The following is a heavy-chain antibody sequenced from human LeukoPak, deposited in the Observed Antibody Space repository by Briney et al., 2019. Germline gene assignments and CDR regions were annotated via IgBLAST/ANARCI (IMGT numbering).Heavy chain of an antibody. CDR1: GGTFSSYA. Sequence: GASVKVSCKASGGTFSSYAISWVRQAPGQGLEWMGRIIPILGIANYAQKFQGRVTITADKSTSTAYMELSSLRSEDTAVYYCARERARYDYVWGSYQLEDYYGMDVWGQGTTVTVSS. V-gene: IGHV1-69*04. CDR3: ARERARYDYVWGSYQLEDYYGMDV. J-gene: IGHJ6*02. D-gene: IGHD3-16*02. CDR2: IIPILGIA.